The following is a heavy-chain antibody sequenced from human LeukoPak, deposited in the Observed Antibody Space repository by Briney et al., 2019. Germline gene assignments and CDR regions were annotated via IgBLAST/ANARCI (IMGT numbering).Heavy chain of an antibody. Sequence: SETLSLTCTVSGYSISSNYYWGWVRQPPGKRLEWIGSLYHSGTTYYNPSLKSRVTISVDTSRNQFSLKLSSVTAADTAVYYCARLGANGSGWYVLLWGQGTLVTVSS. V-gene: IGHV4-38-2*02. J-gene: IGHJ4*02. CDR3: ARLGANGSGWYVLL. D-gene: IGHD6-19*01. CDR1: GYSISSNYY. CDR2: LYHSGTT.